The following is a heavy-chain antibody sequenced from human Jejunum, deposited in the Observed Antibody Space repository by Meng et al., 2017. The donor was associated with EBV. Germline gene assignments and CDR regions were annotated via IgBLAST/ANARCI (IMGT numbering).Heavy chain of an antibody. J-gene: IGHJ4*02. CDR2: INTETGNP. CDR1: GYTFTSYG. D-gene: IGHD5-18*01. Sequence: QVLLVQSGSGLNNPVASVMVSCQASGYTFTSYGLSWMRQAPGPGLEWLGWINTETGNPTYAQGFTGRFVFSLDTSVSTAYLQINNVKAEDTAVYYCARKRWSPNHYIDYWGLGTLVTVSS. V-gene: IGHV7-4-1*02. CDR3: ARKRWSPNHYIDY.